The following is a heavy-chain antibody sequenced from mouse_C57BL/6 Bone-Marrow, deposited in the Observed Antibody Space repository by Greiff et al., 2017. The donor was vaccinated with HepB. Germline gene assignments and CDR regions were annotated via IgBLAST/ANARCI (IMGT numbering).Heavy chain of an antibody. CDR2: IYPGSGNT. J-gene: IGHJ3*01. CDR1: GYTFTDYY. V-gene: IGHV1-76*01. D-gene: IGHD1-1*01. Sequence: VMLVESGAELVRPGASVKLSCKASGYTFTDYYINWVKQRPGQGLEWIARIYPGSGNTYYNEKFKGKATLTAEKSSSTAYMQLSSLTSEDSAVYFCATSYYGRPAHLVLWGQGTLVTVSA. CDR3: ATSYYGRPAHLVL.